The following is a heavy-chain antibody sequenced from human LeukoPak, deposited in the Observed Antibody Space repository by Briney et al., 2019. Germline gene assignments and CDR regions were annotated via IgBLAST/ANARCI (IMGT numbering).Heavy chain of an antibody. V-gene: IGHV3-23*01. CDR1: GFTLSSYA. Sequence: GGSLRLSCAASGFTLSSYAMSWVRQAPGKGLEWVSAISGSGGSTYYADSVKGRFTISRDNSKNTLYLQMNSLRAEDTAVYYCAKGTSWVSDYYYMDVWGKGTTVTVSS. J-gene: IGHJ6*03. CDR3: AKGTSWVSDYYYMDV. D-gene: IGHD2-8*01. CDR2: ISGSGGST.